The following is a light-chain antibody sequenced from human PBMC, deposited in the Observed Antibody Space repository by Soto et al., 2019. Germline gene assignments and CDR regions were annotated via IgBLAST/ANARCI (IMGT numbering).Light chain of an antibody. J-gene: IGKJ5*01. Sequence: EFVLTQSPGTLSLSPGERATLSCRASQSVSSSYVAWYQQKRGQAPRLLMYGASSRATGIPDRFSGSGSGTDFTLTIRRQEPEDFVLYYYQHFRAFGQGTRLEIK. CDR1: QSVSSSY. CDR3: QHFRA. CDR2: GAS. V-gene: IGKV3-20*01.